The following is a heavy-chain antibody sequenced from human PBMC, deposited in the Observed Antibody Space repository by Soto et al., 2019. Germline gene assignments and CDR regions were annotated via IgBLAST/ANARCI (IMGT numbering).Heavy chain of an antibody. Sequence: QVQLVQSGTEVKKPGSAVKVSCKAPGDTLNYYASIWVRQAPGQGLEWVGGIAPVLRTTSYAQKFRGRVQITADASTRTAFMDLSSLRSEDTGVYYCARATVVTFQAHYWGQGTQVTVSS. CDR1: GDTLNYYA. V-gene: IGHV1-69*01. D-gene: IGHD4-17*01. CDR3: ARATVVTFQAHY. CDR2: IAPVLRTT. J-gene: IGHJ4*02.